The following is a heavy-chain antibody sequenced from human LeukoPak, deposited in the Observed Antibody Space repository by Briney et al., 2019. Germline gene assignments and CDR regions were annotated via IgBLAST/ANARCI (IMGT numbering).Heavy chain of an antibody. D-gene: IGHD3-9*01. V-gene: IGHV3-21*01. CDR2: ISSSSSYI. CDR1: GFTFSSYS. Sequence: GGSLRLSCAASGFTFSSYSMNWVRQAPGKGLEWVSSISSSSSYIYYADSVKGRFTISRDNSKNTLYLQMNSLRAEDTAVYYCARSDWQERPDAFDIWGQGTMVTVSS. J-gene: IGHJ3*02. CDR3: ARSDWQERPDAFDI.